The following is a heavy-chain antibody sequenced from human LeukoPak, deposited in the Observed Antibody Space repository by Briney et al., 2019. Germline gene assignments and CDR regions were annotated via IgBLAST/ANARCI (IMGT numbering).Heavy chain of an antibody. J-gene: IGHJ4*02. CDR3: ARAGGSANDY. CDR1: GFTVSSNY. V-gene: IGHV3-53*01. Sequence: GGSLRLSCTVSGFTVSSNYMSWVRQAPGKGLEWVSVIYSGGSTYYADSVKGRFTISRDNSKNTLYLQMNSLRAEDTAVYYCARAGGSANDYWGQGTLVTVSS. D-gene: IGHD6-19*01. CDR2: IYSGGST.